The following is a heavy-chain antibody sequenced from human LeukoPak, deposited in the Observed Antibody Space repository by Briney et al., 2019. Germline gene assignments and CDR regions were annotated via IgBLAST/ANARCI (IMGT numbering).Heavy chain of an antibody. CDR3: ARDRTDYGDYVRLYYFDY. Sequence: GGSLRLSCAASGFTFSSYSMNWVRQAPGKGLEWVSYISSSSSTIYYADSVKGRFSISRDNAKNSLYLQMNSLRAEDTAVYYCARDRTDYGDYVRLYYFDYWGQGTLVTVSS. CDR2: ISSSSSTI. D-gene: IGHD4-17*01. V-gene: IGHV3-48*04. CDR1: GFTFSSYS. J-gene: IGHJ4*02.